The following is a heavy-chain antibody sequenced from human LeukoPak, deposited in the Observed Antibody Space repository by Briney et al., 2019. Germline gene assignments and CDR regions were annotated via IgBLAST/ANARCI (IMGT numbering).Heavy chain of an antibody. J-gene: IGHJ3*02. CDR3: ARDEMATTRAFDI. V-gene: IGHV4-59*01. D-gene: IGHD5-24*01. CDR1: GGSISSYY. CDR2: IYYSGST. Sequence: SETLSLTCTVSGGSISSYYWSWIRQPPGKGLEWIGYIYYSGSTNYNPSLKSRVTISVDTSKNQFSLKLSSVTAADTAVYYCARDEMATTRAFDIWGQRTMVTVSS.